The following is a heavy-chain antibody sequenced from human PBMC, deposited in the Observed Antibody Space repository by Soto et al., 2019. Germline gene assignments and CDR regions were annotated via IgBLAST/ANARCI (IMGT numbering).Heavy chain of an antibody. CDR2: IYYSGST. CDR3: AYGYYYDSSGYYAFGY. V-gene: IGHV4-39*01. Sequence: SETLSLTCTVSGGSVSSSSYYWGWIRQPPGKGLEWIGSIYYSGSTYHNPSLKSRVTISVDTSKNQFSLKLSSVTVADTAVYYCAYGYYYDSSGYYAFGYWGQGTLVTVSS. D-gene: IGHD3-22*01. J-gene: IGHJ4*02. CDR1: GGSVSSSSYY.